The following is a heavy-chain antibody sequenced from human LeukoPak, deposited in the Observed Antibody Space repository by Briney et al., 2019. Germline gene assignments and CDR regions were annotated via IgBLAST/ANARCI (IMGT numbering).Heavy chain of an antibody. CDR1: GYTFTTYY. Sequence: ASVKVSCKASGYTFTTYYSHWVRQAPGQGLEWMGVINPSGGSTTYAQKFQGRVTMTRDTSTSTVYMELSSLRSEDTAVYYCARVIDFDGFLSPPDFWGQGTLVTVSS. V-gene: IGHV1-46*01. D-gene: IGHD3-9*01. CDR2: INPSGGST. J-gene: IGHJ4*02. CDR3: ARVIDFDGFLSPPDF.